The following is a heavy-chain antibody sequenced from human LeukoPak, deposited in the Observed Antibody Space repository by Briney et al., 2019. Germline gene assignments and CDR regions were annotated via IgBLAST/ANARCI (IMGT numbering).Heavy chain of an antibody. CDR3: ARLGYSSSWYLDY. CDR2: IYPGDSHT. Sequence: GGSLRLSCKGSGYRFASYWIGWVRQMPGKGLEWMGFIYPGDSHTRYSPSFQGQVTISADKSISTAYLQWSSLKASDIAIYYCARLGYSSSWYLDYWGQGTLVTVSS. V-gene: IGHV5-51*01. D-gene: IGHD6-13*01. J-gene: IGHJ4*02. CDR1: GYRFASYW.